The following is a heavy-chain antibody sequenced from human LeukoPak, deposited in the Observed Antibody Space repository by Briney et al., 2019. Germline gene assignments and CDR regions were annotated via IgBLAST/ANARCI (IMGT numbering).Heavy chain of an antibody. CDR1: GFSFSSYS. CDR3: ARAGSGRAPFGY. V-gene: IGHV3-21*01. Sequence: PGGSLRLSCAASGFSFSSYSMNWVRLAPGKGLEWVSSISSSSSYIYYADSVQGRFTISRDNAKNSLYLQMNSQRAEDTAVYYCARAGSGRAPFGYWGQGTLVTVSS. CDR2: ISSSSSYI. J-gene: IGHJ4*02. D-gene: IGHD2-15*01.